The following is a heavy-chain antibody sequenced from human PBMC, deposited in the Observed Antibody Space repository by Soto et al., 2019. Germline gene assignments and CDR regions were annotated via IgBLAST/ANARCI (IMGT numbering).Heavy chain of an antibody. J-gene: IGHJ4*02. Sequence: ASVKVSCKASGYTFTSYGISWVRQAPGQGLEWMGWISAYNGNTNYAQKLQGRVTMTTDTSTSTAYTELRSLRSDDTAVYYCAREEGNYYDSSGYYYAGYWGQGTLVTVSS. CDR1: GYTFTSYG. CDR3: AREEGNYYDSSGYYYAGY. D-gene: IGHD3-22*01. CDR2: ISAYNGNT. V-gene: IGHV1-18*01.